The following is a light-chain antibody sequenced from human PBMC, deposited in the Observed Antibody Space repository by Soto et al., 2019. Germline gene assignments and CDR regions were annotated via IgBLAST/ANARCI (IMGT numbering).Light chain of an antibody. Sequence: QSVLTQPPSASGTPGQTVSISCSGTSSNMRTNTVNWYQHLPGTAPKLIIYSNDQRPSGVPDRFSASKSGTAASLAISGLQSADEAVYYCAAWDDSLAWVFGGGTQLTVL. V-gene: IGLV1-44*01. CDR3: AAWDDSLAWV. J-gene: IGLJ3*02. CDR2: SND. CDR1: SSNMRTNT.